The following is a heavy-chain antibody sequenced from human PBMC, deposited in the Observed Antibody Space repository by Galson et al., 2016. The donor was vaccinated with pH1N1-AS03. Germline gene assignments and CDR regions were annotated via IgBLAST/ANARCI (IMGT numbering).Heavy chain of an antibody. CDR1: GYIFTGFY. Sequence: SVKVSCKASGYIFTGFYVHWMRQAPGQGLEWMGWINTDSGVTNYAQKFEAWVTMTRDTSVSTAYMELYGLKSDDTAVYYCARDPRGPCTSATCPTTYYFGMDVWGQGTTVIVSS. J-gene: IGHJ6*02. D-gene: IGHD2-2*01. V-gene: IGHV1-2*04. CDR3: ARDPRGPCTSATCPTTYYFGMDV. CDR2: INTDSGVT.